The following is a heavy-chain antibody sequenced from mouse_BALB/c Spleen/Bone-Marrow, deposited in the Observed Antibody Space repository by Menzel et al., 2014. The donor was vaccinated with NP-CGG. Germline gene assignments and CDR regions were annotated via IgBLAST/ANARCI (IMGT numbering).Heavy chain of an antibody. V-gene: IGHV4-1*02. J-gene: IGHJ3*01. D-gene: IGHD1-2*01. CDR1: GFDFSRYW. CDR3: ARLHYYGSFAY. CDR2: INPDSSTI. Sequence: DVKLQESGGGLVQPGGSLKLSCAASGFDFSRYWMSWVRQAPGKGLEWIGEINPDSSTINYTPSLKDKFIISKDNAKNTLYLQMSKLESEDTALYYCARLHYYGSFAYWGQGTLVTVSA.